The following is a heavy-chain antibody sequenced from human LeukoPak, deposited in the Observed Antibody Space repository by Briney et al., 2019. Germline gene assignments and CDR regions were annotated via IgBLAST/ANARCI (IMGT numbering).Heavy chain of an antibody. CDR3: ARATGYMSY. CDR1: GDSVTTYY. Sequence: PSETLSLTCTVSGDSVTTYYWSWIRQPPGKGLEWLGYVYYSGSTNYNPSLKSRVTISVDTSKNQFSLKLSSVTAADTAVYYCARATGYMSYWGQGTLVTVSS. J-gene: IGHJ4*02. V-gene: IGHV4-59*02. CDR2: VYYSGST. D-gene: IGHD6-13*01.